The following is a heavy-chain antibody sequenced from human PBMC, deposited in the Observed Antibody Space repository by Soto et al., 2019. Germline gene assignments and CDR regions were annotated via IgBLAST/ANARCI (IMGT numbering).Heavy chain of an antibody. D-gene: IGHD3-22*01. Sequence: HPGGSLRLSCAASGFTFSSYAMSWVRQAPGKGLEWVSAISGSGGSTYYADSVKGRFTISRDNSKNTLYLQMNSLRAEDTAVYYCAKEGNTMIVWDYYGMDVWGQGTTVTAP. J-gene: IGHJ6*02. CDR2: ISGSGGST. V-gene: IGHV3-23*01. CDR3: AKEGNTMIVWDYYGMDV. CDR1: GFTFSSYA.